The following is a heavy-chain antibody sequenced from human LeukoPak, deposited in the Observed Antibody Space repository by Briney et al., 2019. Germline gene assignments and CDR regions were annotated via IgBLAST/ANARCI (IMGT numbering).Heavy chain of an antibody. CDR1: GFTFSDAY. CDR3: TRVRHGDYFDP. CDR2: IRNKPHSYTT. J-gene: IGHJ4*02. V-gene: IGHV3-72*01. D-gene: IGHD4-17*01. Sequence: GGSLRLSCAASGFTFSDAYMDWVRQAPGKGLQWVCRIRNKPHSYTTDYAASVKGRFTISRVDSKNSLFLQINSLKTEDTAVYYCTRVRHGDYFDPWGLGTLVTVSS.